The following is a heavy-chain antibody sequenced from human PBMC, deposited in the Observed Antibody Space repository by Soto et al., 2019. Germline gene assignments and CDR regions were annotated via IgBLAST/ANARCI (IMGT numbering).Heavy chain of an antibody. CDR3: ARAPNDYGDYFWFDP. CDR2: ISAYNGNT. D-gene: IGHD4-17*01. CDR1: GYTFTSYG. V-gene: IGHV1-18*01. Sequence: QVQQVQSGAEVKKPGASVKVSCKASGYTFTSYGISWVRQAPGQGLEWMGWISAYNGNTNYAQKLQGRVTMTTDTSTSTAYMELRSLRSDDTAVYYCARAPNDYGDYFWFDPWGQGTLVTVSS. J-gene: IGHJ5*02.